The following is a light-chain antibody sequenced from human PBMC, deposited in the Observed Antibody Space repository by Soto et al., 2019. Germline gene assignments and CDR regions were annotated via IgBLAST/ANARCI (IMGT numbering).Light chain of an antibody. J-gene: IGKJ1*01. CDR2: AAY. CDR1: QDISTW. CDR3: QQSNSFPLP. V-gene: IGKV1-12*01. Sequence: DIQMTQSPSSVSASVGDRVTITCRSSQDISTWLAWYQHKPGKAPELLIHAAYSLRNGVPSRFSGSGSGTDFALTITSLQPEDFATYYCQQSNSFPLPFGQGTKVEI.